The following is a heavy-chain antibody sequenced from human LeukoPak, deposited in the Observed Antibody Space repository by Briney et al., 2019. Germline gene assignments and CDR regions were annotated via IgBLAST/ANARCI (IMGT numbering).Heavy chain of an antibody. Sequence: PGGSLRLSCAASGFTFSTYAMSWIRQAPGKGLEWVSAISSGGGNTDYADSVKGRFTISRDNSKNTLYLQMNSLRAEDTAVYYCAKAASTMIVNWGQGTLVTVSS. D-gene: IGHD3-22*01. CDR1: GFTFSTYA. J-gene: IGHJ4*02. CDR3: AKAASTMIVN. V-gene: IGHV3-23*01. CDR2: ISSGGGNT.